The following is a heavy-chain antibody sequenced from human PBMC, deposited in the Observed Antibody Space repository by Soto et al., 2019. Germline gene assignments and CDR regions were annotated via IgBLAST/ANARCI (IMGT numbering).Heavy chain of an antibody. Sequence: GGSLRLSCVVSGFSVSNNYMTWVRQGPGKGLEWVGRIKSKSDGGTIDYAAPVKGRFTISRDDSKNTLYLQMNSLKTEDTAVYYCTTGPNLRPLAAFDIWGQGTVVTVSS. CDR1: GFSVSNNY. CDR2: IKSKSDGGTI. J-gene: IGHJ3*02. V-gene: IGHV3-15*01. CDR3: TTGPNLRPLAAFDI.